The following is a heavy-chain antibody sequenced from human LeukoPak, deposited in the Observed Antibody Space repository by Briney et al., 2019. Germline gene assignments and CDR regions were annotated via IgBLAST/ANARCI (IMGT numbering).Heavy chain of an antibody. V-gene: IGHV4-59*01. CDR2: IYYSGST. J-gene: IGHJ5*02. Sequence: SETLSLTCTVSGGSISSYYWSWIRQPPGKGLECIGYIYYSGSTNYNPSLKSRVTISVDTSKNQFSLKLSSVTAADTAVYYCARVVAGSWSSLRRGLPWGQGTLVTVSS. CDR1: GGSISSYY. D-gene: IGHD3-10*01. CDR3: ARVVAGSWSSLRRGLP.